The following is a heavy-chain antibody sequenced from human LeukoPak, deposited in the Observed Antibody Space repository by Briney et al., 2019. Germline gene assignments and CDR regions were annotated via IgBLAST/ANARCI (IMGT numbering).Heavy chain of an antibody. D-gene: IGHD4-17*01. V-gene: IGHV4-39*01. CDR2: IYYSGST. CDR3: ARPPRDYPLDAFDI. CDR1: GGSFSGYY. Sequence: SETLSLTCAVYGGSFSGYYWGWIRQPPGKGLEWIGSIYYSGSTYYNPSLKSRITISVDTSKNQFSLNLSSVTAADTAVYYCARPPRDYPLDAFDIWGQGTMVTVSS. J-gene: IGHJ3*02.